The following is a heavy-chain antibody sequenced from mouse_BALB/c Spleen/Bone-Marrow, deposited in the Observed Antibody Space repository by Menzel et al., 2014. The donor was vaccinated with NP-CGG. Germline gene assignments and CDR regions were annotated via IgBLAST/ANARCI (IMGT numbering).Heavy chain of an antibody. J-gene: IGHJ4*01. D-gene: IGHD1-2*01. CDR3: TREGHYYGSGALDY. V-gene: IGHV14-3*02. CDR2: IDPANGNT. Sequence: EVQLQQSGAELVKPGASVKLSCTASGFNVKDTYMQWVEQRPEQGLEWIGRIDPANGNTQYDPTFQGKATITTDTSSNTAYLQLSSLTSEDTAVYYCTREGHYYGSGALDYWGQGTSVTVSS. CDR1: GFNVKDTY.